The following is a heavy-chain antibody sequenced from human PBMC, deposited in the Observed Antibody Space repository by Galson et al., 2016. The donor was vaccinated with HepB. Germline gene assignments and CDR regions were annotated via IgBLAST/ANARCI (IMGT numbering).Heavy chain of an antibody. D-gene: IGHD3-16*02. CDR3: ARDGYNYFWGSFRSNWFDP. CDR1: GGSISSSNW. Sequence: ETLSLTCAVSGGSISSSNWWIWVRQPPGKGLEWIGEIYHSGSTNYNPSLKSRVTISVDKSNNQFSLKLNSVTAADTAVYYCARDGYNYFWGSFRSNWFDPWGRGTLVTVSS. J-gene: IGHJ5*02. CDR2: IYHSGST. V-gene: IGHV4-4*02.